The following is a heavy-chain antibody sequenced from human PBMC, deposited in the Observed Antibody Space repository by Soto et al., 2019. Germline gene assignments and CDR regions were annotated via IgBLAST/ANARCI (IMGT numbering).Heavy chain of an antibody. Sequence: VGSLRLSCAASGFTFSSYAMSWVRQAPGKALGWGSAISGSGGSTYYAASVKGRCTISRDNSKNTLYLQMNSLRAEDTAVYYCANLGYCSGGSCYSGPYYYGMDVWGQGTTVTVSS. J-gene: IGHJ6*02. V-gene: IGHV3-23*01. D-gene: IGHD2-15*01. CDR1: GFTFSSYA. CDR3: ANLGYCSGGSCYSGPYYYGMDV. CDR2: ISGSGGST.